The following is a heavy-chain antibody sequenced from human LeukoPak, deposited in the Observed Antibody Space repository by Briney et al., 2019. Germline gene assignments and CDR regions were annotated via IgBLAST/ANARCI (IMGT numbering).Heavy chain of an antibody. CDR2: MNPNSGNT. Sequence: ASVKVSCKASGYTFTSYDINWVRQATGQGLEWKGWMNPNSGNTGYAQKFQGRVTITRNTSISTAYMELSSLRSDDTAVYYCARDEPRVGLRYWGQGTLVTVSS. CDR1: GYTFTSYD. V-gene: IGHV1-8*03. CDR3: ARDEPRVGLRY. D-gene: IGHD1-26*01. J-gene: IGHJ4*02.